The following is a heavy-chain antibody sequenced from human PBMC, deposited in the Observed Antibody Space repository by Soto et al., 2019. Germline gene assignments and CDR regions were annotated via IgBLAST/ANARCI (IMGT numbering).Heavy chain of an antibody. CDR3: ERANVELSGYLDY. V-gene: IGHV4-59*13. J-gene: IGHJ4*02. Sequence: SVTLSLTCTVPGGSISRYYWSWVRQPRVKGLEWIGVIYYSGRTNYIPSLTSRVTISVDTSKNQFSLKLSSLTAAESAVYYWERANVELSGYLDYRGQGTLVTVSS. D-gene: IGHD2-15*01. CDR2: IYYSGRT. CDR1: GGSISRYY.